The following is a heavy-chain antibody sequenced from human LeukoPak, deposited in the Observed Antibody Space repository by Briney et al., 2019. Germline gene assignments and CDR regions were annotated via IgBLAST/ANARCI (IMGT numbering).Heavy chain of an antibody. D-gene: IGHD3-10*01. CDR3: TGDYGSGSNFDY. Sequence: PGGSLRLSCAASGFTFSNAWMSWVRQAPGKGLEWVGRIKSKTDGGTTDYAAPVKGRFTIPRDDSKNTPYLQMNSLKTEDTAVCYCTGDYGSGSNFDYWGQGTLVTVSS. V-gene: IGHV3-15*01. CDR1: GFTFSNAW. J-gene: IGHJ4*02. CDR2: IKSKTDGGTT.